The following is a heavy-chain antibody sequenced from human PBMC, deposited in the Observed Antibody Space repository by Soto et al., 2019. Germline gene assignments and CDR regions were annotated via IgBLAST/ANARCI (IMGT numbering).Heavy chain of an antibody. CDR2: LLRSGSTT. J-gene: IGHJ5*02. V-gene: IGHV3-23*01. CDR1: GFTFSNYA. Sequence: PAGSLSLSCAASGFTFSNYAMSWARQAPGKGLEWVSSLLRSGSTTYYADSVKGRFTISSDKSANSLYLQMDSLRAEDTAVYYCANDAVSGDGVWLLDAWGQGTVVTVYS. D-gene: IGHD3-16*01. CDR3: ANDAVSGDGVWLLDA.